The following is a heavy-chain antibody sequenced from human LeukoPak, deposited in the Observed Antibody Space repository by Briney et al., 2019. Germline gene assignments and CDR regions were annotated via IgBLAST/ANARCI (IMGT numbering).Heavy chain of an antibody. V-gene: IGHV3-30*02. CDR2: IRYDGGNK. Sequence: GGSLRLSCAASGFTFSSYGMHWVRQAPGKGLEWVAFIRYDGGNKYYADSVKGRFTISRDNAKNSLYLQMNSLRAEDTAVYYCARPRISCSGGSCYGTPEYFQHWGQGTLVTVSS. CDR3: ARPRISCSGGSCYGTPEYFQH. D-gene: IGHD2-15*01. J-gene: IGHJ1*01. CDR1: GFTFSSYG.